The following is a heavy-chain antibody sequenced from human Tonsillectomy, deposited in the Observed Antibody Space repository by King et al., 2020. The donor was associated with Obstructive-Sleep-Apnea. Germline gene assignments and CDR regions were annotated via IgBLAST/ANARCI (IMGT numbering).Heavy chain of an antibody. CDR1: GGSISSSSYY. D-gene: IGHD3-10*01. J-gene: IGHJ4*02. CDR3: AREAPARVVIISYYFDY. CDR2: IYYSGST. V-gene: IGHV4-39*07. Sequence: QLQESGPGLVKPSETLSLTCTVSGGSISSSSYYWGWIRQPPGKGLEWIGRIYYSGSTYYNPSLKSRVTISVDTSKNQFSLKLSSVTAADTAVYYCAREAPARVVIISYYFDYWGQGTLVTVSS.